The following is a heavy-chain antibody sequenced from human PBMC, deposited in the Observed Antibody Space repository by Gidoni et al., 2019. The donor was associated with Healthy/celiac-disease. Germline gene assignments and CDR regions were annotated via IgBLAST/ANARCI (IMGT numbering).Heavy chain of an antibody. CDR2: IYTSGRT. CDR3: ARQNRHYFDY. CDR1: GGSLSSYY. J-gene: IGHJ4*02. Sequence: QVQLQESGPGLEKPAETVSLTCTVSGGSLSSYYWSWIRQPAGKGLEWIGRIYTSGRTHYNPSLKSRVTMSVDTSKNQFSLKLSSVTAADTAVYYCARQNRHYFDYWGQGTLVTVSS. D-gene: IGHD3-3*01. V-gene: IGHV4-4*07.